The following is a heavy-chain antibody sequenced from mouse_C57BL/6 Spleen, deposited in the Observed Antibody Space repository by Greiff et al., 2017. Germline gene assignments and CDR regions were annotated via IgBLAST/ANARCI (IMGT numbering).Heavy chain of an antibody. Sequence: EVKLVESGGGLVKPGGSLKLSCAASGFTFSDYGMHWVRQAPEKGLEWVAYISSGSSTIYYADTVKGRFTISRDNAKNTLFLQMTSLRSEDTAMYYCARDGNYVGYWYFDVWGTGTTVTVSS. D-gene: IGHD2-1*01. CDR1: GFTFSDYG. V-gene: IGHV5-17*01. CDR3: ARDGNYVGYWYFDV. CDR2: ISSGSSTI. J-gene: IGHJ1*03.